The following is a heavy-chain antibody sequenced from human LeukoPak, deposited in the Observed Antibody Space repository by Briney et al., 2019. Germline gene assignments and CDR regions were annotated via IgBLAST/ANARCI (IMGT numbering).Heavy chain of an antibody. CDR1: GFTFEDYT. CDR2: INWDGSST. Sequence: GGSLRLSCAASGFTFEDYTMHWVRQTPEKGVEWVSLINWDGSSTYYADSVKGRFTISRDNSKNTLYLQMNSLRAEDTAVYYCAKGAFMITFGGVIVDFDYWGQGTLVTVSS. D-gene: IGHD3-16*02. CDR3: AKGAFMITFGGVIVDFDY. V-gene: IGHV3-43*01. J-gene: IGHJ4*02.